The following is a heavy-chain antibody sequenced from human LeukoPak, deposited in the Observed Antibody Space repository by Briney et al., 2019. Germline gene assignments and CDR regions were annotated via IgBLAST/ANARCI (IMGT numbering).Heavy chain of an antibody. CDR1: GFTFTYYW. CDR3: ARAANSGSFRGYIDY. J-gene: IGHJ4*02. Sequence: GGSLRLSCAASGFTFTYYWMHWVRQAPGKGLVWVARINGDGSSTNYADSVKGRFTISRDNAKNTLYLQMNSLRDEDTAVYFCARAANSGSFRGYIDYWGQGTLVTVSS. V-gene: IGHV3-74*01. D-gene: IGHD1-26*01. CDR2: INGDGSST.